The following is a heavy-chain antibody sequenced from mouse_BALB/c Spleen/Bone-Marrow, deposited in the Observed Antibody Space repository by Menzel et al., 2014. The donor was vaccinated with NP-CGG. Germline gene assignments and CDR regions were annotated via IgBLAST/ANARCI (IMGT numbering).Heavy chain of an antibody. V-gene: IGHV14-1*02. Sequence: EVQLQQSGAELVRPGALVKLSCKASGFNIKDYYMHWGKQRPEQGLEWIGWIDPENGNTIYDPKFQGKASITADTSSNTAYLQLSSLTSEDTAVYYCVAYYRYEYYFDYWGQGTTLTVSS. D-gene: IGHD2-14*01. CDR1: GFNIKDYY. CDR3: VAYYRYEYYFDY. J-gene: IGHJ2*01. CDR2: IDPENGNT.